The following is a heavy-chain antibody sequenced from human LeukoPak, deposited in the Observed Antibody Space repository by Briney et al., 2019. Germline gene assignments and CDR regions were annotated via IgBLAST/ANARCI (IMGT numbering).Heavy chain of an antibody. CDR1: GGSISTNNW. D-gene: IGHD1-26*01. J-gene: IGHJ3*02. V-gene: IGHV4-4*02. Sequence: SGTLSLTCAVSGGSISTNNWWTWVRPPPGKGLEWIGEIHHSGSTDYNPSLKSRVTISPDKSKNQFSLTLTSVTAADTAVYFCARAPLSGTYYTDAFDIWGQGTMVTVSS. CDR3: ARAPLSGTYYTDAFDI. CDR2: IHHSGST.